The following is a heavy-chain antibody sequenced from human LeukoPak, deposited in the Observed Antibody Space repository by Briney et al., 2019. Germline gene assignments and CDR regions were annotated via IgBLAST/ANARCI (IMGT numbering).Heavy chain of an antibody. Sequence: GGSLRLSCVTSGFTFANVWMNWVRQTPGKGLEWVGRIKTLTDSGTTDYAPPVKGRFTISRDDSQSTAYLEMNNLRIDETGIYYCTTGIDDEGGYWGQGTLVTVSS. CDR2: IKTLTDSGTT. D-gene: IGHD3-3*02. J-gene: IGHJ4*02. V-gene: IGHV3-15*07. CDR3: TTGIDDEGGY. CDR1: GFTFANVW.